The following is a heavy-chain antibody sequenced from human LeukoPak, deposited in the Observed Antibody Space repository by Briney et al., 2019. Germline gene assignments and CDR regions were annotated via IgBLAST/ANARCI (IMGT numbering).Heavy chain of an antibody. Sequence: SETLSLTCTVSGGSISSSSYYWGWIRQPPGKGLEWIGSIYYSGSTYDRPSLKSRVTMSVDTSKNQFSLNLSSVTAADTAVYYCARLWHESRGYYWFDAWGHGTLVTVSS. J-gene: IGHJ5*01. CDR1: GGSISSSSYY. CDR3: ARLWHESRGYYWFDA. V-gene: IGHV4-39*01. D-gene: IGHD3-22*01. CDR2: IYYSGST.